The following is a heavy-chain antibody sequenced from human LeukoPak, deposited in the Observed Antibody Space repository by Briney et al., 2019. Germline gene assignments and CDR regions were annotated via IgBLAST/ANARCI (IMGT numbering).Heavy chain of an antibody. J-gene: IGHJ5*02. V-gene: IGHV3-21*01. CDR1: GFTFSSYS. CDR3: ARDGEMATIGWFDP. Sequence: PGGSLRLSCAASGFTFSSYSMNWVRQAPGKGLEWVSSISTSSSYINYADTLQGRFTISRDNAKNSLYLQMNSLRAEDTAVYYCARDGEMATIGWFDPWGQGTLVTVSS. D-gene: IGHD5-24*01. CDR2: ISTSSSYI.